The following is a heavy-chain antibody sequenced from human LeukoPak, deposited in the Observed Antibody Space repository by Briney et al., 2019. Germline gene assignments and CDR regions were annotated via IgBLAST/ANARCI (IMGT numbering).Heavy chain of an antibody. CDR2: IYYSGST. J-gene: IGHJ5*02. CDR3: ARHGKFDYDFWSGNNWFDP. V-gene: IGHV4-59*08. Sequence: TSETLSLTCTVSGGSISSYYWSWIRQPPGKGPEWIGYIYYSGSTNYNPSLKSRVTISVDTSKNQFSLKLSSVIVADTAVYYCARHGKFDYDFWSGNNWFDPWGQGTLVTVSS. D-gene: IGHD3-3*01. CDR1: GGSISSYY.